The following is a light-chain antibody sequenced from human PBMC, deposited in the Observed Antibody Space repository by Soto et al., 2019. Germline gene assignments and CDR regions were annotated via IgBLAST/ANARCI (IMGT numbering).Light chain of an antibody. V-gene: IGLV4-60*02. CDR3: ETWDRTTRV. J-gene: IGLJ3*02. CDR2: LEGSGNY. CDR1: SGHSTDI. Sequence: QAVVTQSPSASASPGSSVRLTCTLSSGHSTDIIAWHQQQPGKAPRFLMKLEGSGNYNKGSGLPDRFSGSSSGADRYLTISNLQFEDEAAYYCETWDRTTRVFGGGTKVTVL.